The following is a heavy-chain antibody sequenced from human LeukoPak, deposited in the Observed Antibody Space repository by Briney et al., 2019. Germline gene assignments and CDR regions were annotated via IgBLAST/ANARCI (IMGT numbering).Heavy chain of an antibody. J-gene: IGHJ6*04. Sequence: GGSLRLSCAASGFTFSSYWMSWVRQAPGKGLEWVANIKQDGSEKYYVDSVKGRFTISRDNAKNSLYLQMNSLRAEDTAVYYCASSYYYGSGSYYNRNYYGMDVWGKGTTVTVSS. V-gene: IGHV3-7*03. D-gene: IGHD3-10*01. CDR2: IKQDGSEK. CDR3: ASSYYYGSGSYYNRNYYGMDV. CDR1: GFTFSSYW.